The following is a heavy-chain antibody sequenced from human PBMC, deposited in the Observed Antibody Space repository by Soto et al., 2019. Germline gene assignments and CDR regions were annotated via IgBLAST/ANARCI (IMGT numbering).Heavy chain of an antibody. CDR3: AKDRMGAWVRGYFYY. Sequence: QVQLVESGGGVVQPGKSLRLSCAGSGFTFSSYGMDWVRQAPGKGLEWVAVISYDGSNKYYADSVKGRFTISRDNSKNTLYLKMSSLRADDTAVYYCAKDRMGAWVRGYFYYCGQGTLVTVSS. V-gene: IGHV3-30*18. J-gene: IGHJ4*02. D-gene: IGHD3-10*01. CDR2: ISYDGSNK. CDR1: GFTFSSYG.